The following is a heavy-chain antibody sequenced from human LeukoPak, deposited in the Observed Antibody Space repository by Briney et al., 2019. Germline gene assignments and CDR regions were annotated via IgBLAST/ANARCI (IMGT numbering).Heavy chain of an antibody. CDR3: ARTNPVYGDYDY. CDR2: MSPDGRT. V-gene: IGHV3-53*01. Sequence: GGSLRLSCAVSGFSVNDNYMSWVRQAPGKGLQWVSVMSPDGRTYYADSVKGRFTISRDLARNTLLLQMHSLRADDTAVHYCARTNPVYGDYDYWGQGTLVTASS. D-gene: IGHD4-17*01. J-gene: IGHJ4*02. CDR1: GFSVNDNY.